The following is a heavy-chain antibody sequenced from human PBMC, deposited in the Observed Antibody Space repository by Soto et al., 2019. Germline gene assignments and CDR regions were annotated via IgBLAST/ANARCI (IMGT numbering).Heavy chain of an antibody. CDR1: GYTFTGYY. CDR2: INPNSGGT. Sequence: ASVKVSCKASGYTFTGYYMHWVRQAPGQGLEWMGWINPNSGGTNYAQKFQGWVTMTRDTSISTAYMELSRLRSDDTAVYYCAISGQLGHYYFYMDVWGKGTTVTVSS. J-gene: IGHJ6*03. D-gene: IGHD6-6*01. CDR3: AISGQLGHYYFYMDV. V-gene: IGHV1-2*04.